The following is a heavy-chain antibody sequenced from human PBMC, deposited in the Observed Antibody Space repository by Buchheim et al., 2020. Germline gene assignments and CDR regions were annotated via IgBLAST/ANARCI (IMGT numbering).Heavy chain of an antibody. J-gene: IGHJ4*02. Sequence: QVQLVESGGDVVQPGTSLRLSCAASGYSFSGFGMHWVRQAPGKGLEWVAIIWADGTKKYYADSVKGRFTISRANYKDTLYLQMNSLRVEDSALYYCARAGPFYFDYWGQGAL. D-gene: IGHD1-1*01. V-gene: IGHV3-33*01. CDR1: GYSFSGFG. CDR2: IWADGTKK. CDR3: ARAGPFYFDY.